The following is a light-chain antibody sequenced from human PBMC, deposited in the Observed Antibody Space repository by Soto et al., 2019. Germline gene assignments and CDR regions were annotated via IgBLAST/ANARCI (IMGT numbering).Light chain of an antibody. V-gene: IGKV3-15*01. CDR2: SAS. CDR3: QQYNNWPLT. Sequence: EIVMTQSPATLSVSPGERATLSCRASRSVTIYLAWYQQKPGQAPRLLIYSASTRATGIPARFSGSGSGTEFTLTISSLQSEDFAVYYCQQYNNWPLTFGGGTKVDIK. CDR1: RSVTIY. J-gene: IGKJ4*01.